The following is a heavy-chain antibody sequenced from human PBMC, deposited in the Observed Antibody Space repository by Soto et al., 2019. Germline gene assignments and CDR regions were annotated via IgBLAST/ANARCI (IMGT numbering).Heavy chain of an antibody. CDR3: ARARGIFSYSSSWYSAY. Sequence: QVQLVQSGAEEKKPGASVKVSCKASGYTFTSYAMHWVRQAPGQRLEWMGWINAGNGNTKYSQKFQGRVTITRDTSASTAYMELSSLRSEDTAVYYCARARGIFSYSSSWYSAYWGQGTLVTVSS. V-gene: IGHV1-3*05. J-gene: IGHJ4*02. D-gene: IGHD6-13*01. CDR1: GYTFTSYA. CDR2: INAGNGNT.